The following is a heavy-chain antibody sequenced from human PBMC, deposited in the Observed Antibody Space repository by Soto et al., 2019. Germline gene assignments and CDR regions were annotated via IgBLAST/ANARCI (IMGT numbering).Heavy chain of an antibody. CDR1: SVSITSSNW. V-gene: IGHV4-4*02. CDR2: ISHSGTV. Sequence: QVRLQQSGPGPVKPSETVSLTCDVSSVSITSSNWWTWVRQPPGKGLEWLGKISHSGTVNYNATLRSRVTISVDKPKNQLSLKLMSVTAADTAVYYCARDYDGFDYWGPGILVTVSS. D-gene: IGHD3-16*01. J-gene: IGHJ4*02. CDR3: ARDYDGFDY.